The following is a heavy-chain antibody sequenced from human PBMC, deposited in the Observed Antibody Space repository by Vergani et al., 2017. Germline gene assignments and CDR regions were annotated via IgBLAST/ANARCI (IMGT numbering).Heavy chain of an antibody. CDR1: GYSFTSYW. CDR2: IYPGDSDT. Sequence: EVQLVQSGAEVKKPGESLKISCKGSGYSFTSYWIGWVRQMPGKGLEWMGIIYPGDSDTRYSPSFQGQVTISADKSISTAYLQWGSLKASATAMYYYAGVCGGGCYSTEDYYYYGMDVWGQGTTVTVSS. D-gene: IGHD2-15*01. CDR3: AGVCGGGCYSTEDYYYYGMDV. V-gene: IGHV5-51*01. J-gene: IGHJ6*02.